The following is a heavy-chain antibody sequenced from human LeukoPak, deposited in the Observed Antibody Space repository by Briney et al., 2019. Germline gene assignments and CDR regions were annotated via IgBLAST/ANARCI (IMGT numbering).Heavy chain of an antibody. V-gene: IGHV3-11*06. CDR1: GFTFTDWY. Sequence: GSLRLSCAASGFTFTDWYMSWIRQAPGKGLQWLSYISSSSSDISYADSVKGRFTISRDNAKNTLYLQMNSLRAEDTAVYYCARGYYDSRGDYWGQGTLVTVSS. J-gene: IGHJ4*02. CDR3: ARGYYDSRGDY. CDR2: ISSSSSDI. D-gene: IGHD3-22*01.